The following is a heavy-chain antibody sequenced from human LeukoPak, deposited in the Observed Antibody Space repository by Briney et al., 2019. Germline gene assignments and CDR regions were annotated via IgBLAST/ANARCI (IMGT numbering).Heavy chain of an antibody. CDR3: VRVGRYYGMDV. V-gene: IGHV3-13*04. Sequence: GGSLRLSCAASGFTFSSYGMHWVGQATGKGLEWVSAIGTAGDTYYPASVKGRFTIFRENAKNSLYLQMNSLGEGDTAVYYCVRVGRYYGMDVWGQGTTVTVSS. CDR1: GFTFSSYG. J-gene: IGHJ6*02. CDR2: IGTAGDT.